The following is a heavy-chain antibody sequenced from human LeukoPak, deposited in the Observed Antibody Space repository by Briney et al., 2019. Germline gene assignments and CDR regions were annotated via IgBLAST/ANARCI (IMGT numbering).Heavy chain of an antibody. V-gene: IGHV3-11*04. CDR2: ISSSGSTI. CDR3: ARVGSVLLAYCGADCPFDI. J-gene: IGHJ3*02. D-gene: IGHD2-21*02. CDR1: GFTFSDYY. Sequence: GGSLRLSCAASGFTFSDYYMSWIRQAPGKGLAGVSYISSSGSTIYYADSVKGRFTISRDNAKNSLYLQMNSLRAEDTPVYYWARVGSVLLAYCGADCPFDIWGQGKMVTVSS.